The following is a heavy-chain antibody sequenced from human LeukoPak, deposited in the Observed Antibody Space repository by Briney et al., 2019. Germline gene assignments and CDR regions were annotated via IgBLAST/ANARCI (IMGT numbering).Heavy chain of an antibody. Sequence: SETLSLTCTVSGGSISSGSYYWSWIRQPAGKGLECIGRIYTSGSTNYNPSLKSRVTISVDTSKNQFSLKLSSVTAADTAVYYCARGPSITMIVVVNGAFDIWGQGTMVTVSS. CDR3: ARGPSITMIVVVNGAFDI. V-gene: IGHV4-61*02. J-gene: IGHJ3*02. D-gene: IGHD3-22*01. CDR2: IYTSGST. CDR1: GGSISSGSYY.